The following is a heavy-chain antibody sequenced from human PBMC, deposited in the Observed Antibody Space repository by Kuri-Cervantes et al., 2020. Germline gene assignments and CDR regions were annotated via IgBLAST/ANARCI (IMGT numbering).Heavy chain of an antibody. D-gene: IGHD1-26*01. Sequence: GESLKISCAASGFTFSSYWMSWVRQAPGKGLEWVANIKQDGSEKYYVDSVKGRFTISRDNAKNSLYLQMNSLRDEDTAVYYCARENSGSYPIDYWGQGTLVTVSS. CDR2: IKQDGSEK. J-gene: IGHJ4*02. CDR3: ARENSGSYPIDY. CDR1: GFTFSSYW. V-gene: IGHV3-7*01.